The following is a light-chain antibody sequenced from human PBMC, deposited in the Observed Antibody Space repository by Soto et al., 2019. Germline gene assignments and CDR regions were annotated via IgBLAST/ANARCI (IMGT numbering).Light chain of an antibody. CDR1: QSVSSD. CDR2: GAS. Sequence: ETLMTQSPATLSLSPVERFXXSWRASQSVSSDLAWYQQKPGQAPRLLIFGASTRATSIPARFTGSRSGTEFTLTISSLQSEDFAVYYCQQYNTWPRTFGQGTKVDIK. J-gene: IGKJ1*01. V-gene: IGKV3-15*01. CDR3: QQYNTWPRT.